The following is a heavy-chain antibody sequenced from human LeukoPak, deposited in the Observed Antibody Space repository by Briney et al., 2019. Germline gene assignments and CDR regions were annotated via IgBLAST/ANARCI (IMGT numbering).Heavy chain of an antibody. Sequence: GGSLRLSCAASGFTFSSYAMSWVRQAPGKALEWVSAISGSGGSTYYADSVKGRFTISRDNSKNTLYLQMNSLRAEDTAVYYCAKEGSFRCSSTSCPFDYWGQGTLVTVSS. J-gene: IGHJ4*02. CDR2: ISGSGGST. D-gene: IGHD2-2*01. V-gene: IGHV3-23*01. CDR1: GFTFSSYA. CDR3: AKEGSFRCSSTSCPFDY.